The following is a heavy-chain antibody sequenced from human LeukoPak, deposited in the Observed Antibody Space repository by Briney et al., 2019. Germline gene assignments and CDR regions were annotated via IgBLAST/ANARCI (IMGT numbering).Heavy chain of an antibody. J-gene: IGHJ4*02. V-gene: IGHV1-69*13. Sequence: ASVKVSCKASGGTFSSYAISWVRQAPGQGLEWMGGIIPIFGTANYAQKFQGRVTITADESTSTAYMELSSLRSEDTAAYYCARGSLDYYGYYFDYWGQGTLVTVSS. CDR3: ARGSLDYYGYYFDY. D-gene: IGHD3-10*01. CDR2: IIPIFGTA. CDR1: GGTFSSYA.